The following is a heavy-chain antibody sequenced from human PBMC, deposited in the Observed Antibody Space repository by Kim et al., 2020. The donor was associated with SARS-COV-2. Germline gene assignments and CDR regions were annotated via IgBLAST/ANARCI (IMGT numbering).Heavy chain of an antibody. CDR2: ISSSSSTI. Sequence: GGSLRLSCAASGFTFSSYSMNWVRQAPGKGLEWVSYISSSSSTIYYADSVKGRFTISRDNAKNSLYLQMNSLRAEDTAVYYCARAPYYYGSGSNYYYYGMDVWGQGTTVTVSS. J-gene: IGHJ6*02. CDR3: ARAPYYYGSGSNYYYYGMDV. D-gene: IGHD3-10*01. CDR1: GFTFSSYS. V-gene: IGHV3-48*04.